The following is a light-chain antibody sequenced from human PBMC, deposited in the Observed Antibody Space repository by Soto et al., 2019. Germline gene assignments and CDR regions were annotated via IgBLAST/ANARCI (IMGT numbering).Light chain of an antibody. Sequence: QAVVTQPPSASGTPGQRVTISCSGSSSNIGSNYVYWYQQLPGTAPKLLIYRNNQRPSGVPDRFSGSKSGTSASLAISGLRSEGEADYYCAAWDDSLSGYVFGTGTQLTVL. CDR2: RNN. CDR3: AAWDDSLSGYV. V-gene: IGLV1-47*01. CDR1: SSNIGSNY. J-gene: IGLJ1*01.